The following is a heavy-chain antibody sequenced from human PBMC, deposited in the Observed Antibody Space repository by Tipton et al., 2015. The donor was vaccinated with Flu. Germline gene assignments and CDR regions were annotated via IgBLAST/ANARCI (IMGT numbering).Heavy chain of an antibody. J-gene: IGHJ6*02. Sequence: TLSLTCSVSGDSVASPYYWAWIRQPPGGGLEWIGNGHHTGNPYYNPSLKSRVSMSIDTSKNQFSLKLTSVTAADTALYFCARDGFESSSSDWVYYYGLDVWGQGTTVTVSS. CDR3: ARDGFESSSSDWVYYYGLDV. V-gene: IGHV4-38-2*02. D-gene: IGHD6-6*01. CDR2: GHHTGNP. CDR1: GDSVASPYY.